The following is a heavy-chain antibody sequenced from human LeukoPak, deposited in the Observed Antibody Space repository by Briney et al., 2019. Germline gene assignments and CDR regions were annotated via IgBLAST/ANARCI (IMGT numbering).Heavy chain of an antibody. CDR3: ARDNTIFPY. D-gene: IGHD3-3*01. CDR2: IKEDGSEN. Sequence: GGSLRLSCAASGFTFSSYWMTWVRQAPGKGLEWVANIKEDGSENYYVDSVKGRFTISRDNAKNSMYLQMNSLRAEDTAVYYCARDNTIFPYWGQGTLVRVSS. CDR1: GFTFSSYW. V-gene: IGHV3-7*01. J-gene: IGHJ4*02.